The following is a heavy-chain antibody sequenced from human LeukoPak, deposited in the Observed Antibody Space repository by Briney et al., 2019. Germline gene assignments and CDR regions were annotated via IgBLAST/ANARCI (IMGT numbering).Heavy chain of an antibody. CDR3: ARGPGLATIWSRYYMDV. J-gene: IGHJ6*03. Sequence: ASVKVSCKASGYSFVLYGISWVRQAPGQGPEWMGWISTYNGNTKYAEKFQGRVTMTTDTPTSTAYMELSSLRSEDTAVYYCARGPGLATIWSRYYMDVWGKGTTVTISS. CDR2: ISTYNGNT. D-gene: IGHD5-12*01. V-gene: IGHV1-18*01. CDR1: GYSFVLYG.